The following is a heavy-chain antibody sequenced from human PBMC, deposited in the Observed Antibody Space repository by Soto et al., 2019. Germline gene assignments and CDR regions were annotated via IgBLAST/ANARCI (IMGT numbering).Heavy chain of an antibody. CDR1: GGSISSSSYY. CDR3: ARLSYYDSSGYYGFDY. V-gene: IGHV4-39*01. D-gene: IGHD3-22*01. Sequence: PSETLSLTCTVSGGSISSSSYYWGWIRQPPGKGLEWIGSICYSGSTYYNPSLKSRVTISVDTSKNQFSLKLSSVTAADTAVYYCARLSYYDSSGYYGFDYWGQGTLVTVSS. CDR2: ICYSGST. J-gene: IGHJ4*02.